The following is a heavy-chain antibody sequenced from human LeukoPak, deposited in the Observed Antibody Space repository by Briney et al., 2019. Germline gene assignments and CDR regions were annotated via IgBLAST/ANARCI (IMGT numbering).Heavy chain of an antibody. CDR3: ARRRDFIDY. V-gene: IGHV4-4*09. CDR2: IYTSGST. Sequence: SETLSLTCTVSGGSISSYYWSWIRQPPGKGLEWIGYIYTSGSTNYNPSLKSRVTISVDTSKNQFSLKLSSVTAADTAVYYCARRRDFIDYWGQGTLVTVSS. D-gene: IGHD3/OR15-3a*01. J-gene: IGHJ4*02. CDR1: GGSISSYY.